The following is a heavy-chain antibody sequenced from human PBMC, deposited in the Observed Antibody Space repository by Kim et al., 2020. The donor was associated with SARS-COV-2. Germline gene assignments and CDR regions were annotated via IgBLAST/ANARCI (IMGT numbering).Heavy chain of an antibody. CDR3: ASGWFGELSPSWFDP. J-gene: IGHJ5*02. Sequence: PSRKSRVTMSVDTSKTQFSLKLSSVTAADTAVYYCASGWFGELSPSWFDPWGQGTLVTVSS. D-gene: IGHD3-10*01. V-gene: IGHV4-59*09.